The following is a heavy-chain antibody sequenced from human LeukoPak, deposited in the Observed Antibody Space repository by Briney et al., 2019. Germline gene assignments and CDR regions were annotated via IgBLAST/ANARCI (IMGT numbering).Heavy chain of an antibody. J-gene: IGHJ3*02. Sequence: SETLSLTCPVSGGSISSYYWSWIGQPPGKGLEWIGYIYYSGSTNYNPSLTSRVTISVDTSKNQSSLKVSRGPAAVTAGFYCARRPEYQLGAFDILGEGTKVTVSS. D-gene: IGHD2-2*01. CDR2: IYYSGST. V-gene: IGHV4-59*01. CDR3: ARRPEYQLGAFDI. CDR1: GGSISSYY.